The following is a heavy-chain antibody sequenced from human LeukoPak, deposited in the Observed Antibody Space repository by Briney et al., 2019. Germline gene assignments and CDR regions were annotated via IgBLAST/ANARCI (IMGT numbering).Heavy chain of an antibody. CDR2: IIPIFGTA. Sequence: SVTVSFKASGGTFSSYAISWVRQAPGQGLEWMGGIIPIFGTANYAQKFQGRVTITADESTSTAYMELSSLRSEDTAVYYCATTNYYYDSSGYQYYFDYWGQGTLVTVSS. CDR1: GGTFSSYA. CDR3: ATTNYYYDSSGYQYYFDY. J-gene: IGHJ4*02. D-gene: IGHD3-22*01. V-gene: IGHV1-69*13.